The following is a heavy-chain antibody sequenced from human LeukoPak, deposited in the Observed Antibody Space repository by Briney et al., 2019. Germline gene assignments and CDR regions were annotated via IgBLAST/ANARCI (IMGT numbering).Heavy chain of an antibody. Sequence: PGGSLRLSCAASGFTFSSYAMHWVRQAPGKGLEWVAVISYDGSNKYYADSVKGRFTISRDSSKNTAYLQMNSLKTEDTAVYYCTRHNGYCGGDCYPDWGQGTLVTVSS. J-gene: IGHJ4*02. CDR1: GFTFSSYA. CDR2: ISYDGSNK. D-gene: IGHD2-21*02. CDR3: TRHNGYCGGDCYPD. V-gene: IGHV3-30-3*01.